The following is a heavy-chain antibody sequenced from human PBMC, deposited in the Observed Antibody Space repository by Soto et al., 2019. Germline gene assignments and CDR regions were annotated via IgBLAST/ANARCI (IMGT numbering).Heavy chain of an antibody. CDR1: GFTFSSYW. Sequence: PGGSLRLSCAASGFTFSSYWMSWVRQAPGKGLEWVANIKQDGSEKYYADSVKGRFTISRDNSKNTLYLQMNSLRAEDTAVYYCARRPNDYGDYDDYWGQGTLVTVSS. D-gene: IGHD4-17*01. J-gene: IGHJ4*02. V-gene: IGHV3-7*01. CDR3: ARRPNDYGDYDDY. CDR2: IKQDGSEK.